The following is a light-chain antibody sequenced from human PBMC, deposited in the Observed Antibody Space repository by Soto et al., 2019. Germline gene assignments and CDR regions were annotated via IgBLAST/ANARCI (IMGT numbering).Light chain of an antibody. J-gene: IGKJ1*01. Sequence: DIQITHSPPYVSASXHGRVTITXXASQSISDYLNWYQQKSGKAPELLIYAASSLQSGVPSRFSGSGSGTEFTLTISSLQPEDFATYYCQQLNNYPRTFGQGTKVDIK. CDR3: QQLNNYPRT. CDR1: QSISDY. V-gene: IGKV1-17*01. CDR2: AAS.